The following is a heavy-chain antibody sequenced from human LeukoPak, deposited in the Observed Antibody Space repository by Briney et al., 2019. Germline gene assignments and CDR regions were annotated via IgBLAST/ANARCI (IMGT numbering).Heavy chain of an antibody. V-gene: IGHV4-34*01. J-gene: IGHJ4*02. CDR1: GGSFSGYY. CDR3: ARDLSYTY. Sequence: SETLSLTCAVYGGSFSGYYWSWIRQPPGKGLEWIGEINHSGSTNYNPSLKSRVTISVDTSKNQFSLKLSTVTAADTAVYYCARDLSYTYWGQGTLVTVSS. CDR2: INHSGST.